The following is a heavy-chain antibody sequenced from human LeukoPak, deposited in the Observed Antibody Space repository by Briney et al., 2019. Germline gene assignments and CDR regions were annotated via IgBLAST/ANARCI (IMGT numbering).Heavy chain of an antibody. D-gene: IGHD2/OR15-2a*01. CDR2: INPTSFTI. Sequence: PGGSLRLPCAASPFTFSNYAMNWVRQAPGRGLEWVSYINPTSFTIYYADSVRGRFTISRDNPSNSLYLQMDSLTEDDTAVYFCARQGVLLRNYFDSWGQGTQVTVSS. V-gene: IGHV3-48*02. CDR3: ARQGVLLRNYFDS. CDR1: PFTFSNYA. J-gene: IGHJ4*02.